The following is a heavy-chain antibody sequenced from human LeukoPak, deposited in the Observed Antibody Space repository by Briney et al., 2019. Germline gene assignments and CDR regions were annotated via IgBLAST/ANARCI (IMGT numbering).Heavy chain of an antibody. Sequence: GASVKVSCKASGYTFTSYYMHWVRQAPGQGLEWMGWINPNSGGTNYAQKFQGRVTMTRDTSISTAYMELSRLRSDDTAVYYCARDLARVVAATGFYYYGMDVWGQGTTVTVSS. CDR2: INPNSGGT. J-gene: IGHJ6*02. CDR1: GYTFTSYY. CDR3: ARDLARVVAATGFYYYGMDV. V-gene: IGHV1-2*02. D-gene: IGHD2-15*01.